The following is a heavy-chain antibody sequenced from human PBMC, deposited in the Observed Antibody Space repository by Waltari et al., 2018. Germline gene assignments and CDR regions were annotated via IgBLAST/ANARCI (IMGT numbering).Heavy chain of an antibody. CDR1: GGSFSGYY. D-gene: IGHD2-15*01. CDR3: ASLYCSGGSCYSGGAFDI. Sequence: QVQLQQWGAGLLKPSETLSLTCAVYGGSFSGYYWSWIRQPPGKGLEWIGEINQSGSTNYNPSLKGRVTISVDTSKNQFSLKLSSVTAADTAVYYCASLYCSGGSCYSGGAFDIWGQGTMVTVSS. J-gene: IGHJ3*02. CDR2: INQSGST. V-gene: IGHV4-34*01.